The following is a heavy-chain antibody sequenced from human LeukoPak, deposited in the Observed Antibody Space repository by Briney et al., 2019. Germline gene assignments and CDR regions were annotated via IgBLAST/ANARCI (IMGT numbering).Heavy chain of an antibody. CDR1: GGSFSGYY. J-gene: IGHJ4*02. CDR2: INHSRST. V-gene: IGHV4-34*01. CDR3: ARGRGCSSTSCYSDLDY. Sequence: PSETLSLTCAVYGGSFSGYYWSWIRQPPGKGLEWIGEINHSRSTNYNPSLKSRVTISVDTSKNQFSLKLSSVTAADTAVYYCARGRGCSSTSCYSDLDYWGQGTLVTVSS. D-gene: IGHD2-2*01.